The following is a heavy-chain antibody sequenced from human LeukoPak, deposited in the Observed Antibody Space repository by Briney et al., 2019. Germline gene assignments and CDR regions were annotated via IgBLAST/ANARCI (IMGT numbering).Heavy chain of an antibody. D-gene: IGHD2-21*02. V-gene: IGHV3-21*01. CDR1: GFTFSSYS. Sequence: TGGSLRLSCAASGFTFSSYSMNWVRQAPGKGLEWVSSISSSSSYIYYADSVKGRFTISRDNAKNSLYLQMNSLRAEDTAVYYCARSGHRRHIVVVTAPDYWGQGTLVTVSS. CDR2: ISSSSSYI. J-gene: IGHJ4*02. CDR3: ARSGHRRHIVVVTAPDY.